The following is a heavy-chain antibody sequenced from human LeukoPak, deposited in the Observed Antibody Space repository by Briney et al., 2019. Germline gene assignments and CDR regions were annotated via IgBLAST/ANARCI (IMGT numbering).Heavy chain of an antibody. CDR3: ARDLGTSGWYTFDF. CDR1: GDSVSSKIGA. D-gene: IGHD6-19*01. V-gene: IGHV6-1*01. J-gene: IGHJ5*01. CDR2: TYYRSKCYD. Sequence: SQTLSVTCAISGDSVSSKIGAWNWIRQSPWGGLEWLARTYYRSKCYDEYADSVKGRITNGPDTSKNQFSLHVYSVTPEDTAVYSCARDLGTSGWYTFDFWGQGTLVTVSS.